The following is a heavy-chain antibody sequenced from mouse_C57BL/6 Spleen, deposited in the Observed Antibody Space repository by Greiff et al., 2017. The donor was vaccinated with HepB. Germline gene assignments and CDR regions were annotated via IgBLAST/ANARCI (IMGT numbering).Heavy chain of an antibody. CDR3: ARGGGYYDGLRDFDY. D-gene: IGHD2-3*01. Sequence: EVKLMESEGGLVQPGSSMKLSCTASGFTFSDYYMAWVRQVPEKGLEWVANSNYDGSSTYYLDSLKSRFIISRDNAKNILYLQMSSLKSEDTATYYCARGGGYYDGLRDFDYWGQGTTLTVSS. CDR2: SNYDGSST. J-gene: IGHJ2*01. V-gene: IGHV5-16*01. CDR1: GFTFSDYY.